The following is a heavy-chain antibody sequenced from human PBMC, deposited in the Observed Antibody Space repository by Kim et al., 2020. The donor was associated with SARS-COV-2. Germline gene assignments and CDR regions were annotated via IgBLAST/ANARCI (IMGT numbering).Heavy chain of an antibody. V-gene: IGHV1-46*01. CDR3: AREESRTIFGVVRYYYGMDV. D-gene: IGHD3-3*01. CDR2: INPSGGST. Sequence: ASVKVSCKASGYTFTSYYMHWVRQAPGQGLEWMGIINPSGGSTSYAQKFQGRVTMTRDTSTSTVYMELSSLRSEDTAVYYCAREESRTIFGVVRYYYGMDVWGQGTTVTVSS. J-gene: IGHJ6*02. CDR1: GYTFTSYY.